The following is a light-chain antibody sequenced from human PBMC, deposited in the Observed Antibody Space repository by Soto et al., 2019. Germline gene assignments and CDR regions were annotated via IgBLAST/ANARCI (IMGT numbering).Light chain of an antibody. CDR3: QQSYTRT. CDR2: AAS. J-gene: IGKJ1*01. CDR1: QSISNY. Sequence: DIQLTQSPSSLSASVGDRVSISCRASQSISNYLNWYQQKPGKAPKVLIFAASRLQSGVPSRFSVSGSGTDFTLTISSLQPEDFATYYCQQSYTRTFGQGTKVEI. V-gene: IGKV1-39*01.